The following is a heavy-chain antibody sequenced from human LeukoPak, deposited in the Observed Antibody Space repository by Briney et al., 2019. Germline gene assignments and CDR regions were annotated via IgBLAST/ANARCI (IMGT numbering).Heavy chain of an antibody. CDR3: ARAPTDAIAAAVGDAFDI. CDR1: GDSVSSNSAA. Sequence: SQTLSLTCAISGDSVSSNSAAWNWIRQSPSRGLEWLGRTYYRSKWYNDYAVSVKSRITINPDTSKNQFSLQLNSVTPEDTAVYYRARAPTDAIAAAVGDAFDIWGQGTMVTVSS. J-gene: IGHJ3*02. V-gene: IGHV6-1*01. CDR2: TYYRSKWYN. D-gene: IGHD6-13*01.